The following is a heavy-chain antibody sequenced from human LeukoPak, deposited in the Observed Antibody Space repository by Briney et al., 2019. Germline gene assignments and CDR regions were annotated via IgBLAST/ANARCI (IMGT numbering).Heavy chain of an antibody. CDR2: INPNSGDA. J-gene: IGHJ4*02. D-gene: IGHD1-26*01. CDR1: GYTFTDYY. CDR3: ARDGTTVVRATILFDY. V-gene: IGHV1-2*02. Sequence: ASVKVSCKASGYTFTDYYMHWVRQAPGLGLEWMGWINPNSGDANYAQNFLGRVTMTTDTFINTAYMDLSSLRSDDTAIYFCARDGTTVVRATILFDYWGQGTLVTVSS.